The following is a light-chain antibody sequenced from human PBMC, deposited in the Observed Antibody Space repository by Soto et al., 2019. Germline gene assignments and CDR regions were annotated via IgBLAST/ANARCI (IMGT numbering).Light chain of an antibody. Sequence: ENVLAQSPVTLSRSQGERATVSCRASQSISRTYLAWYPQRPGQAPRLPIYGASSRAPGIPARFSGGGSGTDFTLTLSSLEPEDFGVYSCQQRHNWPITFGQGTRLENK. CDR3: QQRHNWPIT. CDR1: QSISRTY. V-gene: IGKV3D-20*02. J-gene: IGKJ5*01. CDR2: GAS.